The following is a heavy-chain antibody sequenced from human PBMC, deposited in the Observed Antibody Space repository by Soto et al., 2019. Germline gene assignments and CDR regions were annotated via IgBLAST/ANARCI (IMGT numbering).Heavy chain of an antibody. CDR2: ISASGGLK. J-gene: IGHJ5*02. CDR3: AREVGAPSGWLDP. V-gene: IGHV3-23*01. D-gene: IGHD1-26*01. Sequence: SLXLSCTASGFTFTNYAMTWVRQTPGKGLEWVSGISASGGLKYYADSVQGRFTVSRDNSKNILYLQMDNLGDGDTALYYCAREVGAPSGWLDPWGQGTQVTVSS. CDR1: GFTFTNYA.